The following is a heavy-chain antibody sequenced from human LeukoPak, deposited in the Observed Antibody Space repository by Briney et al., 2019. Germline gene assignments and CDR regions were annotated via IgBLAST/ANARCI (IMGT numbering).Heavy chain of an antibody. CDR3: ANGGGYSILNWLDP. V-gene: IGHV3-23*01. CDR1: RFTFNSYA. Sequence: GGSLRLSCAASRFTFNSYAMSWVRQAPGKGLEWVSVIGGSNGITFYVGSVKGRFTISRDNSKDTLYLQMNSLRAEDTAVYYCANGGGYSILNWLDPWGQGTLVTVSS. D-gene: IGHD4-11*01. J-gene: IGHJ5*02. CDR2: IGGSNGIT.